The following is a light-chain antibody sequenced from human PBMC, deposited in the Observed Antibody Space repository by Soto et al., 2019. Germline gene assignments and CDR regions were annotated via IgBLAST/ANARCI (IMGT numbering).Light chain of an antibody. Sequence: EIVMTQSPATLSLSPGERATLSCRASQSINSNLAWYQQKPGQAPRLFMFRVSSRATGVPARFSGSGSETEFNLTISSLQSEDVAVYYCQQYNNWPRATFGGGTKVETK. CDR3: QQYNNWPRAT. J-gene: IGKJ4*01. CDR1: QSINSN. CDR2: RVS. V-gene: IGKV3-15*01.